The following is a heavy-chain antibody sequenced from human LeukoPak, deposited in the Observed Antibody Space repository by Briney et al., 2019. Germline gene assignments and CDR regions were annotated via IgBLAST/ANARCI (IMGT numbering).Heavy chain of an antibody. D-gene: IGHD3-22*01. V-gene: IGHV3-72*01. CDR3: ARVGDYYDTRGFSSDAFDI. CDR2: IRNRAKSYTT. J-gene: IGHJ3*02. CDR1: RFTFSDHY. Sequence: GGSLRLSCAASRFTFSDHYMDWVRQAPGKGLEWVARIRNRAKSYTTQYAPSVKDRFTISRDDSRNSVYLQMSSLKTEDTAVYFCARVGDYYDTRGFSSDAFDIWGLGTMVTVSS.